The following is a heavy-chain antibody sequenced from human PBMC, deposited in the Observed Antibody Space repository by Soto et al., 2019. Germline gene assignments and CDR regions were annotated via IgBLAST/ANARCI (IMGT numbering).Heavy chain of an antibody. J-gene: IGHJ6*02. V-gene: IGHV1-3*01. CDR2: INAGNGNT. CDR1: GYTFTSYA. Sequence: ASVKVSCKASGYTFTSYAMHWVRQAPGQRLEWMGWINAGNGNTKYSQKFQGRVTITRDTSASTAYMELSSLRSEDTAVYYCARDIVVAVAAPGGMDVWGQGTTVTVS. D-gene: IGHD2-15*01. CDR3: ARDIVVAVAAPGGMDV.